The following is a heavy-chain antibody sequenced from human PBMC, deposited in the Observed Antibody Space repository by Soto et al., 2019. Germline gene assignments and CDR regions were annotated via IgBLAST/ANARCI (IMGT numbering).Heavy chain of an antibody. Sequence: QVQLVESGGGVVQPGRSLRLSCAASGFTFSGYGMHWVRQAPGKGLEWVAVISFDGTNKYFADSVKGRFTISRDNSKNTLYLQMNSLRHEDTAVYYCAKHRGGYGLYYFDDWGQGTLVTVSS. CDR2: ISFDGTNK. V-gene: IGHV3-30*18. J-gene: IGHJ4*02. CDR1: GFTFSGYG. D-gene: IGHD5-12*01. CDR3: AKHRGGYGLYYFDD.